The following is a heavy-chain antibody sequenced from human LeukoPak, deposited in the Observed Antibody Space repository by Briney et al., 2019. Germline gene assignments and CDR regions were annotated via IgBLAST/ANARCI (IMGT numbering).Heavy chain of an antibody. CDR3: ARANYDSTGYYYVSQYFQH. CDR2: IYYSGST. J-gene: IGHJ1*01. D-gene: IGHD3-22*01. V-gene: IGHV4-39*07. Sequence: SETLSLTCTVSGGSISSSSYYWGWIRQPPGKGLEWIGSIYYSGSTHYNPSLKSRVTISVDTSKNQFSLKLSSVTAADTAVYYCARANYDSTGYYYVSQYFQHWGQGTLVTVSS. CDR1: GGSISSSSYY.